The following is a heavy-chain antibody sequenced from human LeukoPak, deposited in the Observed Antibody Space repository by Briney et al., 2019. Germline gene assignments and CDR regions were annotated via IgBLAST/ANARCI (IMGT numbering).Heavy chain of an antibody. CDR1: GYTFTSYD. CDR3: ARGLRDYVWGSYRYIP. D-gene: IGHD3-16*02. CDR2: MNPNSGNT. Sequence: ASVKVSCKASGYTFTSYDINWVRQATGQGLEWMGWMNPNSGNTGYAQKFQGRVTMTRNTSISTAYMELSGLRSEDTAVYYCARGLRDYVWGSYRYIPWGQGTLVTVSS. J-gene: IGHJ5*02. V-gene: IGHV1-8*01.